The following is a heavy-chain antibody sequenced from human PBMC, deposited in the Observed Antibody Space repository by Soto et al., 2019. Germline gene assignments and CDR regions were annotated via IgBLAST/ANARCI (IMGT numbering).Heavy chain of an antibody. CDR2: ISAYNGNT. D-gene: IGHD3-3*02. V-gene: IGHV1-18*01. CDR1: GYTFTSYG. Sequence: ASVKVSCKASGYTFTSYGIGWVRQAPGQGFEWMGWISAYNGNTNYAQKLQGRVTMTTDTSTSTAYMELRSLRSDDTAVYYCARRPIFGVVISHNWFDPWGQGTLVTVSS. J-gene: IGHJ5*02. CDR3: ARRPIFGVVISHNWFDP.